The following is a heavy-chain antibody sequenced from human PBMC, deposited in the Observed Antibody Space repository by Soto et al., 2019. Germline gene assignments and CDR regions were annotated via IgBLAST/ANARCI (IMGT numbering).Heavy chain of an antibody. J-gene: IGHJ6*03. D-gene: IGHD3-10*01. Sequence: SETLSLTCTVSGGSIGSSSYYWGWIRQPPGKGLEWIGSIYYSGSTYYNPSLKSRVTISVDTSKNQFSLKLSSVTAADTAVYYCARASSRITMVRGVINNYYYYMDVWGKGTTVTVSS. CDR2: IYYSGST. V-gene: IGHV4-39*01. CDR3: ARASSRITMVRGVINNYYYYMDV. CDR1: GGSIGSSSYY.